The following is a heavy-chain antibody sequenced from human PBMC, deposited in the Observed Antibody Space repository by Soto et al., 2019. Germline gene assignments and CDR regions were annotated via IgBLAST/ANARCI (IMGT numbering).Heavy chain of an antibody. D-gene: IGHD4-4*01. CDR1: GGTFSSYT. CDR3: AREYTVTVYDDVQYYYMDV. V-gene: IGHV1-69*04. Sequence: SVKVSCKASGGTFSSYTISWVRQAPGQGLEWMGRIIPILGIANYAQKFQGRVTITADKSTSTAYMELSSLRFEDTVVYYCAREYTVTVYDDVQYYYMDVWGKGTMVTVSS. J-gene: IGHJ6*03. CDR2: IIPILGIA.